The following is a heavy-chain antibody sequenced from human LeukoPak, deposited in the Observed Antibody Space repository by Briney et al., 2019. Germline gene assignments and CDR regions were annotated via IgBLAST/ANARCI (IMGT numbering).Heavy chain of an antibody. CDR1: GYTFTGYY. V-gene: IGHV1-8*02. Sequence: ASVKVSCKASGYTFTGYYMHWVRQAPGQGLEWMGWMNPNSGNTGYAQKFQGRVTMTRNTSISTAYMELSSLRSEDTAVYYCARVRLWFGELSAWGQGTLVTVSS. J-gene: IGHJ4*02. CDR2: MNPNSGNT. D-gene: IGHD3-10*01. CDR3: ARVRLWFGELSA.